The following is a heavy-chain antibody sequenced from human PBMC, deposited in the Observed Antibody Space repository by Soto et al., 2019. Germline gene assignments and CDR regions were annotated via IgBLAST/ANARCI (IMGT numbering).Heavy chain of an antibody. CDR2: ISAYNGNT. Sequence: TSVKVSNRASCYTFTSYGISLVRQAPGQGLEWMGWISAYNGNTNYAQKLQGRVTMTTDTSTSTAYMELRSLRSDDTAVYYCARDREPWRILVVMADYWGQGTLVSVSS. CDR3: ARDREPWRILVVMADY. D-gene: IGHD3-22*01. V-gene: IGHV1-18*01. CDR1: CYTFTSYG. J-gene: IGHJ4*02.